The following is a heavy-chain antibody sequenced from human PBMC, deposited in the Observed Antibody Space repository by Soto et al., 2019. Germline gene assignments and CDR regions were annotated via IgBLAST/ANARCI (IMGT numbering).Heavy chain of an antibody. CDR1: GFTFSSYA. Sequence: QVQLVESGGGVVQPGRSLRLSCAASGFTFSSYAMHWVRQAPGKGLEWVAVISYDGSNKYYADSVKGRFTISRDNSKNQLYLQMNSLRAEDTAVYYFARDPGANVFDYWGQGTLVTVSS. CDR3: ARDPGANVFDY. J-gene: IGHJ4*02. D-gene: IGHD2-8*01. V-gene: IGHV3-30-3*01. CDR2: ISYDGSNK.